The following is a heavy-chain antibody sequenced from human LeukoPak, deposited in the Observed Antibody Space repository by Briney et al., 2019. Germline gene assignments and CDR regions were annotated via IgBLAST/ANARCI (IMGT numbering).Heavy chain of an antibody. CDR3: ARDMGSCLTVTTCFLAYV. V-gene: IGHV4-39*07. CDR1: GGSLSSSSYY. CDR2: IYYSGST. J-gene: IGHJ4*02. Sequence: SETLSLTCTVSGGSLSSSSYYWGWIRQPPGKGLEWIGSIYYSGSTYYNPSLKSRVTISVDTSKNQFSLKLSSVTAADTAVYYCARDMGSCLTVTTCFLAYVWGQGTLVTVSS. D-gene: IGHD4-11*01.